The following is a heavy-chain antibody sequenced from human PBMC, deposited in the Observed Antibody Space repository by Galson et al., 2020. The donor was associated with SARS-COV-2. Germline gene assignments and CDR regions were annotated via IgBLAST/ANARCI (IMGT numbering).Heavy chain of an antibody. CDR1: GFTLDDYA. CDR3: AKQMRRDWNLGEDGMDV. V-gene: IGHV3-9*01. D-gene: IGHD1-7*01. CDR2: ISWNRGSI. Sequence: TGGSLRLSCAASGFTLDDYAMHWVRQAPGKGLEWVSGISWNRGSISYADSVKGRFTISRDNAKNSLYLQMNSLRTEDTALYYCAKQMRRDWNLGEDGMDVWGQGTTVTVSS. J-gene: IGHJ6*02.